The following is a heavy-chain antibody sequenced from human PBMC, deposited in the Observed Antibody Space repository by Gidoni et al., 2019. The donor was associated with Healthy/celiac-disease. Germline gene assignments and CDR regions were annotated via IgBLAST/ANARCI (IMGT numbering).Heavy chain of an antibody. J-gene: IGHJ4*02. V-gene: IGHV3-23*01. CDR1: GFTFSSYA. CDR3: AKTGSYYECDY. CDR2: ISGSGGST. D-gene: IGHD1-26*01. Sequence: EVQLLESGGGLVHPGGSLRLPCSASGFTFSSYAMSWVRQAPGKGLEWVSAISGSGGSTYYADSVKGRFTISRDNSKNTLYLQMNSLRAEDTAVYYCAKTGSYYECDYWGQGTLVTVSS.